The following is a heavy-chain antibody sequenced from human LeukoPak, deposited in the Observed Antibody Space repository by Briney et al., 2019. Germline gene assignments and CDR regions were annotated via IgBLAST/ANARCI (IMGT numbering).Heavy chain of an antibody. CDR3: ARGGSRQISSSDLDY. CDR2: IYYTGST. D-gene: IGHD6-6*01. J-gene: IGHJ4*02. Sequence: SETLSLTCTVSGGSFNSYYWNWIRQPPGKGLEWIGYIYYTGSTNYNPSLKSRVTISVDTSKNQFSLKLSSVTAADTAVYYCARGGSRQISSSDLDYWGQGTLVTVSS. CDR1: GGSFNSYY. V-gene: IGHV4-59*01.